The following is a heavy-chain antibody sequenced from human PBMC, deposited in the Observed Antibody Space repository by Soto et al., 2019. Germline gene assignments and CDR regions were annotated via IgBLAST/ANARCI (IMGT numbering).Heavy chain of an antibody. D-gene: IGHD2-2*01. CDR3: ARGDALGLDY. Sequence: QVQLQQWGAGLLKPSETLSLTCAVYGGSFSGYYWSWIRKPPGKGLEWIGEINHSGSTNYNPSLKSRGTISVDTSKNQFSLKLSSVTAADTAVYYCARGDALGLDYWGQGTLVTVSS. CDR2: INHSGST. CDR1: GGSFSGYY. J-gene: IGHJ4*02. V-gene: IGHV4-34*01.